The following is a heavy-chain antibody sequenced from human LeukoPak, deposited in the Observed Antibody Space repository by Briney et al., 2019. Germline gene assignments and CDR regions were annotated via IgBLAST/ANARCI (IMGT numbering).Heavy chain of an antibody. V-gene: IGHV3-30*18. J-gene: IGHJ4*02. Sequence: GGSLRLSCVASGFSLGNYGLHWVHPAAGKGLEWLTVASYDGSHKSYADSVKGRFTISRDNSKDTLYLQMSSLRAEDTAVYYCAKDRGGSGWRFDYWGQGTLVTVSS. CDR3: AKDRGGSGWRFDY. CDR1: GFSLGNYG. CDR2: ASYDGSHK. D-gene: IGHD6-19*01.